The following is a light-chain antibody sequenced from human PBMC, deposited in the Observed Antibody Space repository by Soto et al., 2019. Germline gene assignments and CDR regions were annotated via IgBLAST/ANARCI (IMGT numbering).Light chain of an antibody. Sequence: DIQLTQSPSCLSASVGDRVTITCRASQGISSYLAWYQQKPGKAPKLLISASSTLQSGVPSRFSGSGSGTEFTLAISSLQPEYFATYYCQQLNTSPWKFGQGTKVDMK. CDR3: QQLNTSPWK. V-gene: IGKV1-9*01. J-gene: IGKJ1*01. CDR1: QGISSY. CDR2: ASS.